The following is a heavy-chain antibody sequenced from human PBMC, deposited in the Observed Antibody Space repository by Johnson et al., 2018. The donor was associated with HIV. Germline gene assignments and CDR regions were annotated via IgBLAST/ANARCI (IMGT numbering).Heavy chain of an antibody. V-gene: IGHV3-15*01. CDR3: TTDPWWNGYHAFDV. D-gene: IGHD1-1*01. J-gene: IGHJ3*01. CDR1: GFSFSNAW. Sequence: VQLVESGGGLVKAGGSLRLSCAASGFSFSNAWMSWVRQAPGKGLEWVGRIKSKTDGETTDYAAPVKGRFTTSRDDSKNTLYLQMNSLKTEDTDLYDGTTDPWWNGYHAFDVWGQGTMVTVSS. CDR2: IKSKTDGETT.